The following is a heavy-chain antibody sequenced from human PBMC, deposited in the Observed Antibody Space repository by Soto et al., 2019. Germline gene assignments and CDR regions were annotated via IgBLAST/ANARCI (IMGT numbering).Heavy chain of an antibody. CDR3: ARTDYDFWSGVAYYFDY. J-gene: IGHJ4*02. CDR2: IFSNDEK. D-gene: IGHD3-3*01. V-gene: IGHV2-26*01. CDR1: GFSLSNARMG. Sequence: QVTLKESGPVLVKPTETLTLTCTVSGFSLSNARMGVSWIRQPPGKALEWLAHIFSNDEKSYSTSLKSRLTISKDTSKSQVVLTMTNMDPVDTATYYCARTDYDFWSGVAYYFDYWGQGTLVTVSS.